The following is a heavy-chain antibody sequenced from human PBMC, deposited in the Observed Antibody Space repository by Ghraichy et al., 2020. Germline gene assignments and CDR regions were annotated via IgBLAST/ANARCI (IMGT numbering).Heavy chain of an antibody. Sequence: GGSLRLSCAASGFTFKAYWMHWVRQAPGKGLVWVSRINNDGSETTYADSVKGRFTVSRDNAENTIFLQMNSLRAEDTAVYYCARDTPHNAFDPWGQGTLVTVSS. J-gene: IGHJ5*02. V-gene: IGHV3-74*01. CDR1: GFTFKAYW. CDR3: ARDTPHNAFDP. CDR2: INNDGSET.